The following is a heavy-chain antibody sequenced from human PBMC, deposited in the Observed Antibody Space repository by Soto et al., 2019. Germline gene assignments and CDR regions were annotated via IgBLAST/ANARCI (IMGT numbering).Heavy chain of an antibody. Sequence: QVQLVQSGAELKKPGASVKVSCKASGYTFTSYALHWVRQAPGQRLEWMGWINAGNGHTKYSREFRDRLTITMDTSERTDYVELRNLKSADTAVFYCVRDFAGGLNDDFDVWGEGTMVTVTS. CDR3: VRDFAGGLNDDFDV. D-gene: IGHD5-12*01. CDR1: GYTFTSYA. V-gene: IGHV1-3*01. J-gene: IGHJ3*01. CDR2: INAGNGHT.